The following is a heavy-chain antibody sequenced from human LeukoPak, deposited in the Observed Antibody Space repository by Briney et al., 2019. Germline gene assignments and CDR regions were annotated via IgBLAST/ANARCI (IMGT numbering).Heavy chain of an antibody. J-gene: IGHJ6*02. CDR2: MNPNSGNT. CDR1: GYTFTSYD. Sequence: ASVKVSCKASGYTFTSYDINWVRQATGQGLEWMGWMNPNSGNTGYAQKFQGRVTMTRNTSISTAYMELSSLRSEDTAVYYCARGLSCGSTSCRYLHYYYYYYGMDVWGQGTTVTVSS. V-gene: IGHV1-8*01. CDR3: ARGLSCGSTSCRYLHYYYYYYGMDV. D-gene: IGHD2-2*01.